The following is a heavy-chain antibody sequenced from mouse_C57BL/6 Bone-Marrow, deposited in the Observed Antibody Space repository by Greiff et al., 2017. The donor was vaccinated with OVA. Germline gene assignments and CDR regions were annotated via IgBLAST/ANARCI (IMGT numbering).Heavy chain of an antibody. V-gene: IGHV14-2*01. CDR3: ARYYDGYFAWFAY. J-gene: IGHJ3*01. D-gene: IGHD2-3*01. CDR2: IDPEDGET. Sequence: VHVKQSGAELVKPGASVKLSCTASGFNIKDYYMHWVKQRTEQGLEWIGRIDPEDGETKYAPKFQGKATITADTSSNTAYLQLISLTSEDTAVYYCARYYDGYFAWFAYWGQGTLVTVSA. CDR1: GFNIKDYY.